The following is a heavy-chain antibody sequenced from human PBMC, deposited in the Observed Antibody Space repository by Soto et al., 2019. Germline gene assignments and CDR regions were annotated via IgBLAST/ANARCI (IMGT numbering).Heavy chain of an antibody. V-gene: IGHV1-3*01. CDR1: GYSFTQYA. CDR3: ARDKITAGLHVFKFGIDG. J-gene: IGHJ6*04. Sequence: ASVKVSCKASGYSFTQYAIHWVLQAPGRSLEWLGWIHPANGNTKYSQKFQGRVTFTRDTSATTAYMELSSLRSEDAGLYYCARDKITAGLHVFKFGIDGWAKGNTVTV. CDR2: IHPANGNT. D-gene: IGHD6-13*01.